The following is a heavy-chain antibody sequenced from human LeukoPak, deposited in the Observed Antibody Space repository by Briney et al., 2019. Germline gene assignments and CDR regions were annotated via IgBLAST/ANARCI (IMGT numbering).Heavy chain of an antibody. CDR2: FDPEEAKM. V-gene: IGHV1-24*01. D-gene: IGHD3-3*01. CDR1: GNSLSELS. CDR3: TTRSGDFWSGFVN. Sequence: ASVTVSCKVSGNSLSELSIQWVRQAPGKGLECMGGFDPEEAKMVYAQNFQGRVTMTEDTSTQTAYMELSGLTSDDTAVYYCTTRSGDFWSGFVNWGQGTLVTDSS. J-gene: IGHJ4*02.